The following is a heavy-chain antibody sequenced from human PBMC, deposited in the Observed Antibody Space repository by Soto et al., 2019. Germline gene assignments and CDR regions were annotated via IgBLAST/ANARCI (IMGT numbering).Heavy chain of an antibody. D-gene: IGHD6-13*01. Sequence: QDQLVQSGVEVKKPGASVKVSCKASGYSFTNYGITWVRKAPGQGFEWMGWISAYNGNTNYAQKFQGRVTMTTDAATSIAYLELRSLRSVGTAVYYSARDRGVAPLVAGNTHYFYYMDVWGKGTTVTVSS. CDR3: ARDRGVAPLVAGNTHYFYYMDV. J-gene: IGHJ6*03. CDR1: GYSFTNYG. CDR2: ISAYNGNT. V-gene: IGHV1-18*01.